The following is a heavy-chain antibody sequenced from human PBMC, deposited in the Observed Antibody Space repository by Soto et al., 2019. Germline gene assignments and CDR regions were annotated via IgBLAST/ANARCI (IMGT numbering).Heavy chain of an antibody. Sequence: ASVKVSCKASGYTFTSYYMHWVRQAPGQGLEWMGIINPSGGSTSYAQKFQGRVTMTRDTSTSTVYMELSSLRSEDTAVYYCARVGCVVTAPFYYCGMDVWGQGTTVTVSS. V-gene: IGHV1-46*01. D-gene: IGHD2-21*02. CDR1: GYTFTSYY. CDR3: ARVGCVVTAPFYYCGMDV. CDR2: INPSGGST. J-gene: IGHJ6*02.